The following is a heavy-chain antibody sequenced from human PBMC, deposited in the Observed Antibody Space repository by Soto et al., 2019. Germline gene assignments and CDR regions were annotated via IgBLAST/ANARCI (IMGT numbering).Heavy chain of an antibody. V-gene: IGHV1-18*01. D-gene: IGHD3-10*01. J-gene: IGHJ6*02. CDR3: AKTLYVGDLLGYYNFHGMDV. CDR2: INPNNGNT. Sequence: QVQLLQSGAEVKKPGASVKVSCKASGYILSNYGVTWVRQAPGQGLEWMGWINPNNGNTNYAQKLQGRVTLTTDTSTSTAYIERRSLISDDAALYYCAKTLYVGDLLGYYNFHGMDVWGQGTTFTFSS. CDR1: GYILSNYG.